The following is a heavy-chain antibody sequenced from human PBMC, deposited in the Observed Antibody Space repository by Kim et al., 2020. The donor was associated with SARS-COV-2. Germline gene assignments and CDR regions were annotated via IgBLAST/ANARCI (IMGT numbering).Heavy chain of an antibody. CDR3: ARLSNARYYFDY. V-gene: IGHV5-51*01. J-gene: IGHJ4*02. D-gene: IGHD2-8*01. Sequence: SYSPSFQGQVTISADKSISTAYLQWSSLKASDTAMYYCARLSNARYYFDYWGQGTLVTVSS.